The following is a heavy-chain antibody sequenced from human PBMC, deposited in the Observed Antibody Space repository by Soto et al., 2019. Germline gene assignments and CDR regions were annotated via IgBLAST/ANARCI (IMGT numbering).Heavy chain of an antibody. D-gene: IGHD6-13*01. CDR2: IYYSGST. J-gene: IGHJ5*02. CDR3: ARDVAAAGFDP. CDR1: GGSISSGGYY. Sequence: KASETLSLTCTVSGGSISSGGYYWSWIRQHPGKGLEWIGYIYYSGSTYYNPSLKSRVTISVDTSKNQFSLKLSSVTAADTAVYYCARDVAAAGFDPWGQGTLVTVSS. V-gene: IGHV4-31*03.